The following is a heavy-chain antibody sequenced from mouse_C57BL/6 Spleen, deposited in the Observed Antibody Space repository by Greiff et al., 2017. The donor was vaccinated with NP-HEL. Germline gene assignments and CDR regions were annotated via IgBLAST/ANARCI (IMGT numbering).Heavy chain of an antibody. CDR2: ISSGSSTI. D-gene: IGHD2-1*01. CDR3: ARQNYGNYWYYDV. V-gene: IGHV5-17*01. J-gene: IGHJ1*03. CDR1: GFTFSDYG. Sequence: EVHLVESGGGLVKPGGSLKLSCAASGFTFSDYGMHWVRQAPEKGLEWVAYISSGSSTIYYADTVKGRFTISRDNAKNTLFLQMTSLRSEDTAMYYCARQNYGNYWYYDVWGTETTVTVSS.